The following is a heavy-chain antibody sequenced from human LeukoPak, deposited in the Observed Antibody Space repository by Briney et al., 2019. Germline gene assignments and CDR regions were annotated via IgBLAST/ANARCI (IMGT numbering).Heavy chain of an antibody. V-gene: IGHV1-69*13. CDR1: GGTFSSYA. CDR3: ARDVGDIVVPADSPFGAFDI. Sequence: GASVKVSCKASGGTFSSYAISWVRQAPGQGLEWMGGIIPIFGTANYAQKFQGRVTITADESTSTAYMELSSLRSEDTAVYYCARDVGDIVVPADSPFGAFDIWGQGTMVTVSS. J-gene: IGHJ3*02. CDR2: IIPIFGTA. D-gene: IGHD2-2*01.